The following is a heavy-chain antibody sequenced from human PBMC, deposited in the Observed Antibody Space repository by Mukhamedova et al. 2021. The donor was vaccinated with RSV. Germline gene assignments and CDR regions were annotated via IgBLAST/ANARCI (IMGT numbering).Heavy chain of an antibody. CDR1: A. D-gene: IGHD2-21*02. V-gene: IGHV1-69*01. CDR2: IIPIFGTA. CDR3: ARGFPGGGPLAYCGGDCSGYF. Sequence: AISWVRQAPGQGLEWMGGIIPIFGTANYAQKFQGRVTITADESTSTAYMELSSLRSEDTAVHYCARGFPGGGPLAYCGGDCSGYF. J-gene: IGHJ4*03.